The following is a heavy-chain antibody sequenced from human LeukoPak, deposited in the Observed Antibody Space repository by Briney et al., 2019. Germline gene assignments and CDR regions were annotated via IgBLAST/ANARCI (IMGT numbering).Heavy chain of an antibody. CDR1: GFTFSSYE. V-gene: IGHV3-48*03. D-gene: IGHD3-22*01. Sequence: GGSLRLSCAASGFTFSSYEMNWVRQAPGKGLEWVSYISTSGSPIDYGNSVKGRFTISRVNAKNSLYLQMNSLRDDDTALYYCARRGFYDTSGYLFDYWGQGTLVTVSS. J-gene: IGHJ4*02. CDR3: ARRGFYDTSGYLFDY. CDR2: ISTSGSPI.